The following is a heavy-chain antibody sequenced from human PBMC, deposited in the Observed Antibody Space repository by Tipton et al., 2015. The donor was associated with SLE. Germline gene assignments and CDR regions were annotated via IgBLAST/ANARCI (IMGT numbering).Heavy chain of an antibody. Sequence: LRLSCTVSGYSISSGYYWGWIRQPPGKGLEWIGSIYHSGSTYYNPSLKSRVTISVDTSKNQFSLKLSSVTAADTAVYYCAREQQLNLDYWGQGTLVTVSS. CDR1: GYSISSGYY. D-gene: IGHD6-13*01. V-gene: IGHV4-38-2*02. J-gene: IGHJ4*02. CDR2: IYHSGST. CDR3: AREQQLNLDY.